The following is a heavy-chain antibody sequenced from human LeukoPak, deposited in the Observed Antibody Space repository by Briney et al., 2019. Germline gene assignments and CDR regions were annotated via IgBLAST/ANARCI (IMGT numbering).Heavy chain of an antibody. CDR2: IYYSGST. CDR3: AAIAAAAPRWFDP. D-gene: IGHD6-13*01. V-gene: IGHV4-59*01. Sequence: SETLSLTCTVSGGSISSYYWSWIRQPPGKGLEWIGYIYYSGSTNYNPSLKSRVTISVDTSKNQFSLKLSSVTAADTAVYYCAAIAAAAPRWFDPWGQGTLVTVSS. J-gene: IGHJ5*02. CDR1: GGSISSYY.